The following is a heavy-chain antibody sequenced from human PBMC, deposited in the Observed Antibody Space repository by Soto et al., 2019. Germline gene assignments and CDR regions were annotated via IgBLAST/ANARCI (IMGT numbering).Heavy chain of an antibody. CDR2: IYSGGST. CDR1: GFTVSSNY. J-gene: IGHJ6*02. Sequence: EVQLVESGGGLVQPGGSLRLSCAASGFTVSSNYMSWVRQAPGKGLEWVSVIYSGGSTYYADSVKGRFTISRDNSKNTLYLQINSLRAEDTAVYYCARAKAARYYYYGMDVWVQGTTVTVSS. D-gene: IGHD6-6*01. CDR3: ARAKAARYYYYGMDV. V-gene: IGHV3-53*01.